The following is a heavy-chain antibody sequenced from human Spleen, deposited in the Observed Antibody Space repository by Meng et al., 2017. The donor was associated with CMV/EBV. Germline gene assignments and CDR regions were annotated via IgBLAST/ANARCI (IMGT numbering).Heavy chain of an antibody. Sequence: ITTGGVGGGWIRQPPGKALGWLAIIYWNDDRRYSPSLKSRLTITKDTSKNQVVLTMTNMDPEDTATYYCVHASIVVVPAAIPWFDPWGQGTLVTVSS. J-gene: IGHJ5*02. CDR1: ITTGGVG. D-gene: IGHD2-2*02. CDR2: IYWNDDR. V-gene: IGHV2-5*01. CDR3: VHASIVVVPAAIPWFDP.